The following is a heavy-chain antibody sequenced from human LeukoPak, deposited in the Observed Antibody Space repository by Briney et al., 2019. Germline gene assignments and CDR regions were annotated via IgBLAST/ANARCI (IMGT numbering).Heavy chain of an antibody. V-gene: IGHV3-30*03. CDR2: ISYEGSNK. Sequence: GRSLRLSCAASGFTFSSYGMNWVRQAPGKGLEWGAVISYEGSNKYYADSVKGRFTISRDNSKNTLFVQMSSLRAEDTAAYYCARGEYYSDTSSYFDYWGQGTLVTVSS. CDR3: ARGEYYSDTSSYFDY. CDR1: GFTFSSYG. J-gene: IGHJ4*02. D-gene: IGHD3-22*01.